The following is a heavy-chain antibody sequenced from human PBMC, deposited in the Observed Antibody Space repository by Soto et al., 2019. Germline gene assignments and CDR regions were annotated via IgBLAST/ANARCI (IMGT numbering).Heavy chain of an antibody. J-gene: IGHJ1*01. CDR1: GFSFSSYS. V-gene: IGHV3-21*01. CDR2: ISSSGDHI. Sequence: GGALRLSCAVSGFSFSSYSMNWVRQAPGKGLEWVSSISSSGDHINYADSVKGRFTISRDDAKSSLYLQMDGLRAEDTAVYYCARGXHRLYYDSSGHAKYIQHWGQGTLVTVSS. CDR3: ARGXHRLYYDSSGHAKYIQH. D-gene: IGHD3-22*01.